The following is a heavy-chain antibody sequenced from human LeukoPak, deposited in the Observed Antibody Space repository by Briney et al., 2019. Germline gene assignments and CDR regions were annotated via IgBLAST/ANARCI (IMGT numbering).Heavy chain of an antibody. CDR3: ARGTNYYDSSGYYYRAFDI. V-gene: IGHV4-59*08. D-gene: IGHD3-22*01. CDR2: IYYSGST. J-gene: IGHJ3*02. CDR1: GGSISSYY. Sequence: SETLSLTCTVSGGSISSYYWSWIRQPPGKGLEWIGYIYYSGSTNYNPSLKSRVTISVDTSKNQFSLKLSSVTAADTAVYYCARGTNYYDSSGYYYRAFDIWGQGTMVTVSS.